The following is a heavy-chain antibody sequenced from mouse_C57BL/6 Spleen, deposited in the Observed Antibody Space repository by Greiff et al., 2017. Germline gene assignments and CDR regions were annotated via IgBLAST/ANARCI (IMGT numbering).Heavy chain of an antibody. Sequence: QVQLQQPGAELVRPGSSVKLSCKASGYTFTSYWMHWVKQRPIQGLEWIGNIDPSDSETHYNQKFKDKDTLTVDKSSSTAYMQLSSLTSEDSAVYYCARDGYLYFDYWVQGTTLTVSS. J-gene: IGHJ2*01. CDR1: GYTFTSYW. CDR3: ARDGYLYFDY. CDR2: IDPSDSET. V-gene: IGHV1-52*01. D-gene: IGHD2-3*01.